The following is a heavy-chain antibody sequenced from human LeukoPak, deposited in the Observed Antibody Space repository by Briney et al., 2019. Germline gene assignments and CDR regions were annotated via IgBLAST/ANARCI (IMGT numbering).Heavy chain of an antibody. J-gene: IGHJ4*02. V-gene: IGHV1-2*02. CDR2: INPNSGGT. CDR1: GYTFTGYY. Sequence: ASVKVSCKASGYTFTGYYIHWVRQAPGQGLEWMGWINPNSGGTNYAQKFQGRVTMTRDTSISTAYMELSRLRSDDTAVYYCARSGQTGRFFDYWGQGTLVTVSS. D-gene: IGHD7-27*01. CDR3: ARSGQTGRFFDY.